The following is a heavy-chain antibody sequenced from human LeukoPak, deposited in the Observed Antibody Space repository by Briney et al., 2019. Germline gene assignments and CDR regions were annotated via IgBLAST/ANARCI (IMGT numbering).Heavy chain of an antibody. V-gene: IGHV1-46*01. CDR2: INPSGGST. Sequence: ASVKVSCKASGYTFTGYYMHWVRQAPGQGLEWMGIINPSGGSTSYAQKFQGRVTMTRDMSTSTVYMELSSLRSEDTAVYYCARVEALVSSRYCSGGSCYSYFDYWGRGTLVTVSS. D-gene: IGHD2-15*01. CDR1: GYTFTGYY. CDR3: ARVEALVSSRYCSGGSCYSYFDY. J-gene: IGHJ4*02.